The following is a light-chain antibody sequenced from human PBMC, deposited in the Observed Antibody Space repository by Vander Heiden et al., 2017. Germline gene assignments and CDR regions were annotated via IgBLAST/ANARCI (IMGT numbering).Light chain of an antibody. J-gene: IGLJ2*01. CDR1: SSNIGAGYD. Sequence: QSVLTQPPSVSGATGQWVPISCTGSSSNIGAGYDVHWYQQLPGTAPKLLSYGNSNRPSGVPDRVSGSKSGTSASLAITGLQAEDEADYYCQSYDSSLTVVFGGGTKLTVL. CDR3: QSYDSSLTVV. V-gene: IGLV1-40*01. CDR2: GNS.